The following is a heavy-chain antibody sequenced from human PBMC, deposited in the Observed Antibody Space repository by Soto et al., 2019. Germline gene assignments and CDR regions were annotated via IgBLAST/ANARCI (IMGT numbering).Heavy chain of an antibody. D-gene: IGHD2-2*01. CDR1: GGTFSSYA. Sequence: SVKVSCKASGGTFSSYAISWVRQAPGQGLEWTGGIIPISGTANYAQKFQGRVTITADESTNTAYMELSSLRSEDTAVYYCARSQGSSTSLEIYYYYYYGMDVWGQGTTVTVSS. CDR3: ARSQGSSTSLEIYYYYYYGMDV. J-gene: IGHJ6*02. CDR2: IIPISGTA. V-gene: IGHV1-69*13.